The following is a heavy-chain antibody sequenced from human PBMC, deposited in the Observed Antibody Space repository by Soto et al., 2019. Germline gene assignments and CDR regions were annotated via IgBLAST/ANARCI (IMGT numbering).Heavy chain of an antibody. CDR1: GYTFTSYG. CDR2: ISAYNGNT. Sequence: QVKLVQSGAEVKKPGASVKVSCKASGYTFTSYGISWVRQAPGQGLEWMGWISAYNGNTNYAQKLQGRVTMTTDTDTSTGYMERRSGRSDDTAVYYCARDGDSGSYYDALNWFDPWGQGTLVTVSS. CDR3: ARDGDSGSYYDALNWFDP. D-gene: IGHD1-26*01. V-gene: IGHV1-18*01. J-gene: IGHJ5*02.